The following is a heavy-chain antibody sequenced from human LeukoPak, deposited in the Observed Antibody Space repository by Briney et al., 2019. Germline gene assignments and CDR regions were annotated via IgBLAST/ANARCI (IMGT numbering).Heavy chain of an antibody. CDR1: GGTFSNYA. D-gene: IGHD3-22*01. V-gene: IGHV1-69*06. CDR2: IIPLFGTT. J-gene: IGHJ3*02. Sequence: SAKVSCKTSGGTFSNYAITWVRQAPGQGLEWMGRIIPLFGTTHYAQKFQGRVTFSADKSTGTAYMDLSGLTSEDTAVYFCARGDTGYYYDSSGYYAVWEAFYIWGQGTMVTVS. CDR3: ARGDTGYYYDSSGYYAVWEAFYI.